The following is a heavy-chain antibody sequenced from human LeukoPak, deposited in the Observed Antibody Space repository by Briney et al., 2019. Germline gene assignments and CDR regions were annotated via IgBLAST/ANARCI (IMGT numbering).Heavy chain of an antibody. CDR3: ARNRGSYQYYFDY. CDR1: GFTFSSYG. V-gene: IGHV3-30*02. D-gene: IGHD1-26*01. Sequence: GGSLRLSCAASGFTFSSYGMHWVRQAPGKGLEWVAFIRYDGSNKYYVDSVKGRFTISRDNSKNTLYLQMNSLRAEDTAVYYCARNRGSYQYYFDYWGQGTLVTVSS. CDR2: IRYDGSNK. J-gene: IGHJ4*02.